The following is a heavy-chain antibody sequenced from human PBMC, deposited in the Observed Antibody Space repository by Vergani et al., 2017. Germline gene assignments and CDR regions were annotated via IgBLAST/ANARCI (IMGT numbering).Heavy chain of an antibody. CDR3: ARAPHYDCWSAYPHLGAFDI. CDR2: ISSSGSTI. V-gene: IGHV3-48*03. D-gene: IGHD3-3*01. Sequence: EVQLVESGGGLVQPGGSLRLSCAASGFTFSSYEMNWVRQAPGKGLEWVSYISSSGSTIYYADSVKGRFTISRDNAKNSLYLQMNSLRAEDTAVYYCARAPHYDCWSAYPHLGAFDIWGQGTMVTVSS. J-gene: IGHJ3*02. CDR1: GFTFSSYE.